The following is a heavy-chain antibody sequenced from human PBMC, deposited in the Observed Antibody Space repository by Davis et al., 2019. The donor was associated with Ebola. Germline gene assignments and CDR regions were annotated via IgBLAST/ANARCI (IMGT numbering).Heavy chain of an antibody. CDR1: GGSISSGGYS. CDR3: AREPFVNSGYGYGMDV. V-gene: IGHV4-30-2*01. J-gene: IGHJ6*02. Sequence: SETLSLTCAVSGGSISSGGYSWSWIRQPPGKGLEWIGYIYHSGSTYYNPSLKSRVTISVDRSKNQFSLKLSSVTAADTAVYYCAREPFVNSGYGYGMDVWGQGTTVTVSS. D-gene: IGHD5-12*01. CDR2: IYHSGST.